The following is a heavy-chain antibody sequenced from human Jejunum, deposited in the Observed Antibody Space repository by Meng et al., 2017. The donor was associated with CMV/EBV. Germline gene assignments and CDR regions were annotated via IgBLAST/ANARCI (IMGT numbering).Heavy chain of an antibody. CDR2: IQYDETTK. CDR1: GLTFSSCG. D-gene: IGHD1/OR15-1a*01. J-gene: IGHJ4*02. CDR3: VKENKTLRGDY. Sequence: CAASGLTFSSCGMHWVRQVPGKGLEWVAFIQYDETTKYYAVSVKGRFSISRDNSKNTLFLQMNSLRAEDTAVYYCVKENKTLRGDYWGQGTLVTVSS. V-gene: IGHV3-30*02.